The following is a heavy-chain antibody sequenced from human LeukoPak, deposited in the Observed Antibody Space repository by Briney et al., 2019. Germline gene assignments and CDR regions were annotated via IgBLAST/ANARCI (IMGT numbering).Heavy chain of an antibody. CDR2: IYYSGST. CDR3: ARGGFYGFHFDY. D-gene: IGHD3-3*01. V-gene: IGHV4-31*03. CDR1: GGSISSGGYY. Sequence: SETLSLTRTVSGGSISSGGYYWSWIRQHPGKGLEWIGYIYYSGSTYYNPSLKSRVTISVDTSKNQFSLKLSSVTAADTAVYYCARGGFYGFHFDYWGQGTLVTVSS. J-gene: IGHJ4*02.